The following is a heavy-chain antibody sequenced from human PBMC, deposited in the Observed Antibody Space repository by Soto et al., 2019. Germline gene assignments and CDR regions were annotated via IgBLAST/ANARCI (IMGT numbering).Heavy chain of an antibody. CDR1: EFTFNNYW. CDR2: ISPDGSST. V-gene: IGHV3-74*01. Sequence: GSLRLSCAASEFTFNNYWMHWVRQAPGKGLVWVSRISPDGSSTTYADSVKGRFTISRDNAKNTLFLEVNSLRADDTAVYYCAGGFNPHSNKTEGGWQGGWFDPWGQGTLVTVSS. D-gene: IGHD6-19*01. J-gene: IGHJ5*02. CDR3: AGGFNPHSNKTEGGWQGGWFDP.